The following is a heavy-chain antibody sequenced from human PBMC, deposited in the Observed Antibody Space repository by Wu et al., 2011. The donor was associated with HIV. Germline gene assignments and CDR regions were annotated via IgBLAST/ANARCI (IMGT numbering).Heavy chain of an antibody. Sequence: QVQLVQSGAEVKKPGASVKVSCKASGYTFTNYAIHWVRQAPGQGLEWMGGMVPMFGRQDYAQKFRGRVKITVDTSQTIAYMELNSLRSDDTAVYYCARSGVSAEYYFYYMNDWGKGTTVTVPS. V-gene: IGHV1-69*06. CDR2: MVPMFGRQ. D-gene: IGHD2-2*01. J-gene: IGHJ6*03. CDR3: ARSGVSAEYYFYYMND. CDR1: GYTFTNYA.